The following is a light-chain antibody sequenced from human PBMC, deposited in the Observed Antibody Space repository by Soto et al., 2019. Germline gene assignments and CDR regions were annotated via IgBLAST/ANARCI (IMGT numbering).Light chain of an antibody. J-gene: IGKJ4*01. Sequence: DIQMTPYPSSLSASVGDRVPITCRASQGISNYLAWYQQKPGTVPKLLISAASTLQTGVPSRFTGSGSGTDFTLTISSLQPEDAATYYCQKCKVAPFTFGGGTKVDIK. CDR3: QKCKVAPFT. CDR1: QGISNY. V-gene: IGKV1-27*01. CDR2: AAS.